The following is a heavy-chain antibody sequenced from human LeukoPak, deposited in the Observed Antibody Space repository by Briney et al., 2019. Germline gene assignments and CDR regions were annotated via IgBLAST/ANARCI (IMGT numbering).Heavy chain of an antibody. V-gene: IGHV3-11*01. D-gene: IGHD1-26*01. J-gene: IGHJ4*02. CDR3: ARDRRSVSYNGFDY. CDR2: ISDGGTTI. CDR1: GFTFSDHY. Sequence: PGGSLRLSCAASGFTFSDHYMSWIRQAPGKGLEWLSYISDGGTTIYHADSVKGRFTISRDNAKNSLYLQMNSLRAEDTAIYYCARDRRSVSYNGFDYWGQGTLVTVSS.